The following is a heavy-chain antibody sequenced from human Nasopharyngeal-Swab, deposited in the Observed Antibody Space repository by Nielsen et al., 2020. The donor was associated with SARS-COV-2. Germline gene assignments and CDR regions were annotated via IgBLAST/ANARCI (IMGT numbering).Heavy chain of an antibody. CDR2: IYPGDSNT. V-gene: IGHV5-51*01. J-gene: IGHJ6*02. CDR1: GYSFTTYW. Sequence: GGSLRLSCKGSGYSFTTYWIGWVRQMPGKGLEWMGIIYPGDSNTRYSPSFQGQVTISVDKYSSTAYLQWSSLKASDTAIYYCARPMRPMGHYYFGMDVWGQGTTDTVSS. CDR3: ARPMRPMGHYYFGMDV. D-gene: IGHD1-26*01.